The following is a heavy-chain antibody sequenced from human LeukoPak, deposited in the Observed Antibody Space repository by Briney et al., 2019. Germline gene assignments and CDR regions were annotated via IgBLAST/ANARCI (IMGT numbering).Heavy chain of an antibody. Sequence: GGSLRLSCAASGFTVSSNYMSWVRQAPGKGLEWVSVIYSGGSTYYADSVKGRFTISRDNSKNTLYLQMNSLRAEDTAVYYCAKSPRGVYYYYYYMDVWGKGTTVTISS. CDR1: GFTVSSNY. CDR3: AKSPRGVYYYYYYMDV. V-gene: IGHV3-53*01. D-gene: IGHD2-8*01. J-gene: IGHJ6*03. CDR2: IYSGGST.